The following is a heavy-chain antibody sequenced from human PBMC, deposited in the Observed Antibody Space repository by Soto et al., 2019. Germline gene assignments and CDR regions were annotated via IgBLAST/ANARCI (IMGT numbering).Heavy chain of an antibody. CDR3: APHVSCSVGSCQYDAFAI. V-gene: IGHV3-23*01. CDR2: ITAGGGT. CDR1: EFTVSGHA. D-gene: IGHD2-15*01. Sequence: EVQVLESGGGLVQPGGSLRLSCEGAEFTVSGHALTWIRQAPGKGPEWVSTITAGGGTYYADSVKGRFDMSRDTSENTLYLQMNSLGAEDTAADYCAPHVSCSVGSCQYDAFAIRGQGTMVTVSS. J-gene: IGHJ3*02.